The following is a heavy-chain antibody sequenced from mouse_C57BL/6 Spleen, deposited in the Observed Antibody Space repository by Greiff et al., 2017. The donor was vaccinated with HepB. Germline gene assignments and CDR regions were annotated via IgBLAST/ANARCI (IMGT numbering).Heavy chain of an antibody. V-gene: IGHV1-80*01. CDR1: GYAFSSYW. CDR3: AREGNGPDY. Sequence: VQLQQSGAELVKPGASVKISCKASGYAFSSYWMNWVKRRPGKGLGWIGQIYPGDGDTNYNGKFKGKATLTADKSSSTAYMQLSSLTSEDSAVYFCAREGNGPDYWGQGTTLTVSS. D-gene: IGHD1-1*01. J-gene: IGHJ2*01. CDR2: IYPGDGDT.